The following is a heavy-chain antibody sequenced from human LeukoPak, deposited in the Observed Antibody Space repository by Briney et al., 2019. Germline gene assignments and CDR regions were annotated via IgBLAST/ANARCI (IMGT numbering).Heavy chain of an antibody. CDR3: ARVRYGSGSYYFDY. J-gene: IGHJ4*02. CDR2: INPNSGGT. Sequence: ASVKVSCKASGYTFTRYYMHWVRQAPGQGLEWMGRINPNSGGTNYAKKFQRRVTMTRDTSISTAYMELIRLRSDDTAVYYCARVRYGSGSYYFDYWGQGTLVTVSS. CDR1: GYTFTRYY. D-gene: IGHD3-10*01. V-gene: IGHV1-2*06.